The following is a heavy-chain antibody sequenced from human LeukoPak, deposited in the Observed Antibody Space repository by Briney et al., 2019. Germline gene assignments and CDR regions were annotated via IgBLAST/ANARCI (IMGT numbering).Heavy chain of an antibody. J-gene: IGHJ4*02. V-gene: IGHV1-24*01. CDR1: GYTLTELS. CDR3: ATSVLWGDGYNLFVY. D-gene: IGHD5-24*01. Sequence: ASVKVSCKVSGYTLTELSMHWVRQAPGKGLEWMGGFDPEDGETIYAQKFQGRVTMTEDTSTDTAYMELSSLRSEDTAVYYCATSVLWGDGYNLFVYWGQGTLVTVSS. CDR2: FDPEDGET.